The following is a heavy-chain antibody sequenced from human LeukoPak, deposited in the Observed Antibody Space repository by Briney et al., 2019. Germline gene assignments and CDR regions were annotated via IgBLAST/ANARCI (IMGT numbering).Heavy chain of an antibody. J-gene: IGHJ5*02. Sequence: SETLSLTCTVSGGSISNYYWSWIRQPAGRGLEWIGRIYSSGTTIYNPSLKSRVTMSVDTSKNQFSLKLSSVTAADTAVYFCASGSSGYDPWGQGTLVTVSS. CDR3: ASGSSGYDP. V-gene: IGHV4-4*07. CDR1: GGSISNYY. D-gene: IGHD5-12*01. CDR2: IYSSGTT.